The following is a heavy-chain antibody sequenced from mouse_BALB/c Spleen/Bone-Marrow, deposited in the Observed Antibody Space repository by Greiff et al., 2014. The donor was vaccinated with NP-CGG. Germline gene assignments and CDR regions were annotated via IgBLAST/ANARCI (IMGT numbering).Heavy chain of an antibody. CDR2: IDPANGNT. V-gene: IGHV14-3*02. J-gene: IGHJ2*01. D-gene: IGHD1-1*01. Sequence: VQLQQSGAALVKPGASVKLSCTASGFNIKDTYMHWVKQRPEQGLEWIGRIDPANGNTKYDPKFQGKATITADTSSNTAYLQLSRLTSETTAVYYCDNYYDGSHFDYWGQGTTPTVSA. CDR3: DNYYDGSHFDY. CDR1: GFNIKDTY.